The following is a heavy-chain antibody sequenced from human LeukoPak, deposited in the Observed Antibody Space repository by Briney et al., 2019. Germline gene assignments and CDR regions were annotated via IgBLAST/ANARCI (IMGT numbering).Heavy chain of an antibody. Sequence: SETLSLTCTVSGGSISSSSYYWGWIRQPPGKGLEWIGSIYYSGSTYYNPSLKSRVTISVDTSKNQFSLKLSSVTAADTAVYYCASQTYYYYGMDVWGQGTTVTVSS. J-gene: IGHJ6*02. CDR2: IYYSGST. CDR3: ASQTYYYYGMDV. V-gene: IGHV4-39*01. CDR1: GGSISSSSYY.